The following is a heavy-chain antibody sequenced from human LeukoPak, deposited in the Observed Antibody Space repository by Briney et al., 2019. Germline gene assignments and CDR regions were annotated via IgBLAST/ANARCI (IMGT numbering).Heavy chain of an antibody. Sequence: PSETLSLTCAVYGGSFSGYYWSWIRQPPGKGLEWIGEINHSGSTNYNPSLKSRVTISVDTSKNQFSLKLSSVTAADTAVYYCARGLGSSSCKLDYWGQGTLVTVSS. J-gene: IGHJ4*02. CDR3: ARGLGSSSCKLDY. D-gene: IGHD6-13*01. CDR1: GGSFSGYY. CDR2: INHSGST. V-gene: IGHV4-34*01.